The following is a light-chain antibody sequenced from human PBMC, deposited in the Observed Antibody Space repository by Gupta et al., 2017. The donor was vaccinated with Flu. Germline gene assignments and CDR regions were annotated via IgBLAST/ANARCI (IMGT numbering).Light chain of an antibody. Sequence: QSALTQPRSVSGSPGQSVHISCTGTSSDVGGYNYVSWYQQHPGKAPKLMIYDVSKRPSGVPYRLAGSKSGNTASLTISGLQAEDEADYYCGSYAGSFGTGTKVTVL. J-gene: IGLJ1*01. CDR3: GSYAGS. CDR2: DVS. CDR1: SSDVGGYNY. V-gene: IGLV2-11*01.